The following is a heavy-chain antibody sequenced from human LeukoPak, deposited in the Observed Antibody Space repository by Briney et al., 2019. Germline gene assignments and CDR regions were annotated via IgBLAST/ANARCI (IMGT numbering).Heavy chain of an antibody. Sequence: PGGSLRLSCAASGFTFSSYSMNWVRQAPGKGLEWVSYISSSSSTIYYADSVKGRFTISRDNAKNSLYLQMNSLRAEDTAVYYCATIMVRGAAWGQGTLVTVSS. J-gene: IGHJ5*02. CDR1: GFTFSSYS. D-gene: IGHD3-10*01. CDR3: ATIMVRGAA. V-gene: IGHV3-48*04. CDR2: ISSSSSTI.